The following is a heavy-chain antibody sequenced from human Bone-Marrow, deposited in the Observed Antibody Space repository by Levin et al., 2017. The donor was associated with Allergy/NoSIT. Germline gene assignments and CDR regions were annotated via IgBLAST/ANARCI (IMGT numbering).Heavy chain of an antibody. Sequence: PGGSLRLSCAASGFTFSNYGMHWVRQAPGKGLEWVAVISYDSANKFYADSVKGQFTISRDNSKSTLYLQMNSLRNEDTAIYYCAKDRRIEGTVGLDYWGQGTLVTVSS. CDR1: GFTFSNYG. D-gene: IGHD5-12*01. J-gene: IGHJ4*02. CDR3: AKDRRIEGTVGLDY. V-gene: IGHV3-30*18. CDR2: ISYDSANK.